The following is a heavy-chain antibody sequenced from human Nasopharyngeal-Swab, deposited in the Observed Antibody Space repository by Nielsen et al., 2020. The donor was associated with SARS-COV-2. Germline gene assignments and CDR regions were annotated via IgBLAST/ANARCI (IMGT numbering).Heavy chain of an antibody. J-gene: IGHJ6*02. CDR1: GFTFSIYW. CDR3: ARGPYSSSSYYYYGMDV. Sequence: GESLKISCAASGFTFSIYWMHWVRQAPGKGLVWVSRISGDGSSTSYADSVKGRFTISRDNAKNTLYLQIHSLRAEDTAVYYCARGPYSSSSYYYYGMDVWGQGTTVTVSS. V-gene: IGHV3-74*01. D-gene: IGHD6-13*01. CDR2: ISGDGSST.